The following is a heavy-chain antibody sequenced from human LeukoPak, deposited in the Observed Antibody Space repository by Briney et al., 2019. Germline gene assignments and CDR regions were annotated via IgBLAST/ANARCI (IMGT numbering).Heavy chain of an antibody. CDR2: INHSGNT. V-gene: IGHV4-34*01. D-gene: IGHD6-19*01. Sequence: SETLSLTCAVYGGSFSAYYWSWIRQSPGKGLEWIAEINHSGNTNYNPSLKSRVTISVDTSKNQFSLRLSSVTAADTAVYYCACSSGWYRVDYWGQGTLVTVSS. CDR1: GGSFSAYY. J-gene: IGHJ4*02. CDR3: ACSSGWYRVDY.